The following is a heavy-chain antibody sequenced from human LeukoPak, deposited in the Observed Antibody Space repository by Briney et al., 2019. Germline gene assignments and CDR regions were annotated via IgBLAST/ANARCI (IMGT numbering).Heavy chain of an antibody. CDR2: ISSSGSTI. CDR1: GFTFSSYG. CDR3: ARRGGCSSTSCYGADYYYYYMDV. Sequence: PGGTLRLSCAASGFTFSSYGMSWVRQAPGKGLEWVSYISSSGSTIYYADSVKGRFTISRDNAKNSLYLQMNSLRAEDTAVYYCARRGGCSSTSCYGADYYYYYMDVWGKGTTVTISS. V-gene: IGHV3-48*04. J-gene: IGHJ6*03. D-gene: IGHD2-2*01.